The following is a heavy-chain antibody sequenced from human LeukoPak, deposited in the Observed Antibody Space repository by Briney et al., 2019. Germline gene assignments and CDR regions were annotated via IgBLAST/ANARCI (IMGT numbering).Heavy chain of an antibody. V-gene: IGHV1-69*13. CDR1: GYTFTGYY. Sequence: SVKVSCKASGYTFTGYYMHWVRQAPGQGLEWMGGIIPIFGTANYAQKFQGRVTITADESTSTAYMELNSLRSEDTAVYYCARDLIPGSRPDGTIFGFDYWGQGTLVTVSS. D-gene: IGHD3-3*01. CDR2: IIPIFGTA. J-gene: IGHJ4*02. CDR3: ARDLIPGSRPDGTIFGFDY.